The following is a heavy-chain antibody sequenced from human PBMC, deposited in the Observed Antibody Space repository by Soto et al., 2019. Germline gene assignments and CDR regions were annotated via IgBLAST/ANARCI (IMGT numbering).Heavy chain of an antibody. CDR3: ATAPGPY. Sequence: SETLSLTCAVSGGSISSGGYSWSWIRQPPGKGLEWIGYIYHSGSTYYDPSLKSRVTISVDRSKNQFSLKLSSVTAADTAVYYCATAPGPYWGQGTLVTVSS. J-gene: IGHJ4*02. CDR1: GGSISSGGYS. CDR2: IYHSGST. V-gene: IGHV4-30-2*01.